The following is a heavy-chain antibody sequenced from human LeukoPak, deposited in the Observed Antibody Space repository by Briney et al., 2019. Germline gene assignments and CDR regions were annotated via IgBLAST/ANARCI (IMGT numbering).Heavy chain of an antibody. CDR3: AKAGYCSGGSCYFAFEI. CDR2: IRGSGGNT. CDR1: GFSFSNYI. V-gene: IGHV3-23*01. D-gene: IGHD2-15*01. Sequence: GGSLRLSCAPSGFSFSNYIMRRGCQAPGKGLEWVSAIRGSGGNTYYADSVKGRFTISRDNSKNTLYLQMNSLRAEDTAVYYCAKAGYCSGGSCYFAFEIWGQGTMVTVSS. J-gene: IGHJ3*02.